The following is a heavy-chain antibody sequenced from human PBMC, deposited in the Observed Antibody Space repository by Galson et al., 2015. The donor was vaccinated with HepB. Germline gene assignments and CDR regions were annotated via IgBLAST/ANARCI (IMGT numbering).Heavy chain of an antibody. CDR3: ARGWFRAHKEDYYYYYMDV. J-gene: IGHJ6*03. D-gene: IGHD3-10*01. CDR2: IIPILGIA. CDR1: GGTFSSYA. Sequence: SVKVSCKASGGTFSSYAISWVRQAPGQGLEWMGGIIPILGIANYAQKFQGRVTITADKSTSTAYMELSSLRSEDTAVYYCARGWFRAHKEDYYYYYMDVWGKGTTVTVSS. V-gene: IGHV1-69*10.